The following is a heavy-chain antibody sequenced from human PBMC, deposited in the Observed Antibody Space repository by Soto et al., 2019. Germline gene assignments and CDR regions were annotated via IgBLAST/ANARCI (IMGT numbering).Heavy chain of an antibody. V-gene: IGHV4-4*07. J-gene: IGHJ4*02. CDR2: IYTSGST. D-gene: IGHD2-2*01. CDR1: CGSISSYY. CDR3: ARACSSNSCYDVFDY. Sequence: SETVSLTCTVSCGSISSYYWSWIRQPAGKGLEWIGRIYTSGSTNYNPSLKSRVTMSVDTSKNQFSLKLSSVPAADTAVYYCARACSSNSCYDVFDYWGQGTLVTVSS.